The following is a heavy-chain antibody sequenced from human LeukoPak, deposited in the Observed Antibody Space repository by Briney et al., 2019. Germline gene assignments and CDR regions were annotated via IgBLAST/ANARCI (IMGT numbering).Heavy chain of an antibody. CDR2: ISYDGSNK. J-gene: IGHJ4*02. Sequence: TGGSLRLSCAASGFTFSSYGMHWVRQAPGKGLEWVAVISYDGSNKYYADSVKGRFTISRDNSKNTLYLQMNSLRAEDTAVYYCAKDRGAKYTKYYFDYWGQGTLVTVSS. V-gene: IGHV3-30*18. CDR1: GFTFSSYG. CDR3: AKDRGAKYTKYYFDY. D-gene: IGHD2-2*02.